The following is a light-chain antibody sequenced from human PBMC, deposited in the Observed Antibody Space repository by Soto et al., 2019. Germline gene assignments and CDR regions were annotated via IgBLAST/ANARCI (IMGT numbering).Light chain of an antibody. CDR1: ALAKQY. Sequence: SYELTQPPSVSVSPGQTARITCSGDALAKQYVYWYQQKAGQAPVVVIYKDSERPSGIPERFSGSSSGTTVTLTISGVQAEDESEYFCQSADGSGSDGVFGGGTKLTVL. CDR2: KDS. CDR3: QSADGSGSDGV. V-gene: IGLV3-25*03. J-gene: IGLJ3*02.